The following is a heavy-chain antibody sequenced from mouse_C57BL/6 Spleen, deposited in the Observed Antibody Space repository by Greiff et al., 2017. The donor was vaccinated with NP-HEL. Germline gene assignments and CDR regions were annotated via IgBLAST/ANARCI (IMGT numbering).Heavy chain of an antibody. J-gene: IGHJ2*01. CDR3: ARNLNYYGSDY. D-gene: IGHD1-1*01. Sequence: EVQVVESGGGLVKPGGSLKLSCAASGFTFSDYGMHWVRQAPEKGLEWVAYISSGSSTIYYADTVKGRFTISRDNAKNTLFLQMTSLRSEDTAMYYCARNLNYYGSDYWGQGTTLTVSS. CDR1: GFTFSDYG. V-gene: IGHV5-17*01. CDR2: ISSGSSTI.